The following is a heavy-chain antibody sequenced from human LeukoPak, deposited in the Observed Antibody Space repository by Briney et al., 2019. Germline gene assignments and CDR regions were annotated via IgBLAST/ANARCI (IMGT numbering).Heavy chain of an antibody. CDR1: GASISSFY. CDR2: IYTSGGT. V-gene: IGHV4-4*07. CDR3: VTDRSGSYDY. D-gene: IGHD1-26*01. Sequence: SETLSLTCTVSGASISSFYWSWIRQPAGKGLEWIGRIYTSGGTNYNPSLKSRVTMSIDTSKNQFSLKLYSVTAADTADYYCVTDRSGSYDYWGQGILVTASS. J-gene: IGHJ4*02.